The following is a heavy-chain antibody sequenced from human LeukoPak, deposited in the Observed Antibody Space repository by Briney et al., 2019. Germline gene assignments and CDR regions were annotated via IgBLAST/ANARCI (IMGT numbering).Heavy chain of an antibody. CDR1: GFTFSSYW. J-gene: IGHJ4*02. CDR3: ARLRAGDYFDY. CDR2: IKEDGSEK. Sequence: GSLRLSCAASGFTFSSYWMSWVRQAPGKGLEWVANIKEDGSEKYYVDSVKGRLTISRDTAKSSLYLQMNSLRAEDTAVYYCARLRAGDYFDYWGQGTLVTVSS. D-gene: IGHD6-19*01. V-gene: IGHV3-7*04.